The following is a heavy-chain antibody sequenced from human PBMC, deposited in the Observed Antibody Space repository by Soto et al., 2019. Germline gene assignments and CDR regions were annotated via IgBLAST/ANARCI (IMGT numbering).Heavy chain of an antibody. V-gene: IGHV1-3*01. J-gene: IGHJ4*02. CDR2: INASHGNT. D-gene: IGHD2-15*01. CDR3: AREKFCGGGSCYVFDY. CDR1: GGTFSSYT. Sequence: ASVKVSCKASGGTFSSYTISWVRQAPGQRLEWMGRINASHGNTKYSQKFQGRVTITRDTSASTAYMELSSLRSEDTAVYYCAREKFCGGGSCYVFDYWGQGTLVTVSS.